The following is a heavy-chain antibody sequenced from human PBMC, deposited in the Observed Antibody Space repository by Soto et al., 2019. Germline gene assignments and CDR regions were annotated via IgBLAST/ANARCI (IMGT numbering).Heavy chain of an antibody. Sequence: SETLSLTCTVSGGSISSSSYYWGWIRQPPGKGLEWIGSVYYSGSTYYNPSLKSRVTISVDTSKNQFSLKLSSVTAADTAVYYCARLKYYYDSSGYYYYYYGMDVWGQGTTVTVSS. CDR2: VYYSGST. CDR3: ARLKYYYDSSGYYYYYYGMDV. J-gene: IGHJ6*02. D-gene: IGHD3-22*01. V-gene: IGHV4-39*01. CDR1: GGSISSSSYY.